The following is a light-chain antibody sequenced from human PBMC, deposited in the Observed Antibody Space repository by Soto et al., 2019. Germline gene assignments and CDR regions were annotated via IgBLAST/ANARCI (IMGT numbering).Light chain of an antibody. CDR1: SNDVGGYNL. J-gene: IGLJ1*01. CDR3: FSYAGNSGV. CDR2: EVT. V-gene: IGLV2-23*02. Sequence: QSVLTQPASVSGSPGQSITISCTGTSNDVGGYNLVSWYQQHPGKAPKLIIYEVTKRPSGVSNRFSGSKSGNTASLTISGLQAEDKADYSCFSYAGNSGVFGTGTKVTVL.